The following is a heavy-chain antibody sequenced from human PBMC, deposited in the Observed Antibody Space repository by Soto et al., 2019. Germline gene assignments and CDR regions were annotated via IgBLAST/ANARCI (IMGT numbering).Heavy chain of an antibody. V-gene: IGHV1-69*06. Sequence: QVQLVQSGAEVKKPGSSVKVSCKASGGTFSNYVVNWVRQAPGQGLGWMGMIIPISGAANYAQKFQGRVTITADKSTSTSYMELSSLRSEDTAVYYCARDMTRTVVPYFDFWGQGTLVTVSS. CDR1: GGTFSNYV. CDR3: ARDMTRTVVPYFDF. CDR2: IIPISGAA. J-gene: IGHJ4*02. D-gene: IGHD1-7*01.